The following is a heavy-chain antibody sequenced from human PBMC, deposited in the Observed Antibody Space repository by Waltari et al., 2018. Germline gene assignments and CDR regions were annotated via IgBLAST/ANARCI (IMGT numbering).Heavy chain of an antibody. CDR3: ARSHLGVVQGHFDL. V-gene: IGHV4-39*07. J-gene: IGHJ2*01. D-gene: IGHD3-10*01. CDR2: MYYSGST. Sequence: QLQLQESGPGLVKPSETLSLTCTVSGGSLSSSSYYLGWIRQPPGKGLGWIGSMYYSGSTYYNPSLKSRVTISVDTSKNQFSLKLSSVTAADTAVYYCARSHLGVVQGHFDLWGRGTLVTVSS. CDR1: GGSLSSSSYY.